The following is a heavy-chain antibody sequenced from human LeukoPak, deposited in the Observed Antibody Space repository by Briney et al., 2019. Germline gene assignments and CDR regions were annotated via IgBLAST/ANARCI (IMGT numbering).Heavy chain of an antibody. D-gene: IGHD3-22*01. J-gene: IGHJ3*02. Sequence: SVKVSCKASGGTFSSYAISWVRQAPGQGLGWMGRIIPIFGTANYAQKFQGRVTITTDESTSTAYMELSSLRSEDTAVYYCAREIASSMIVVVITTGGAFDIWGQGTMVTVSS. V-gene: IGHV1-69*05. CDR3: AREIASSMIVVVITTGGAFDI. CDR1: GGTFSSYA. CDR2: IIPIFGTA.